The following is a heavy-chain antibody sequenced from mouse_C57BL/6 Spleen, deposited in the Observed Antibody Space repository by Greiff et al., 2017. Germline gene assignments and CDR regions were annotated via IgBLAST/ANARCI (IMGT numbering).Heavy chain of an antibody. CDR2: IYPRDGST. CDR1: GYTFTSYD. V-gene: IGHV1-85*01. D-gene: IGHD2-1*01. CDR3: ARVIYYGNPYYFDD. Sequence: QVQLKESGPELVKPGASVKLSCKASGYTFTSYDINWVKQRPGQGLEWIGWIYPRDGSTKYNEKFKGKATLTVDTSSSTAYMGLHSLTSEDSAVXFCARVIYYGNPYYFDDWGQGTTLTVSS. J-gene: IGHJ2*01.